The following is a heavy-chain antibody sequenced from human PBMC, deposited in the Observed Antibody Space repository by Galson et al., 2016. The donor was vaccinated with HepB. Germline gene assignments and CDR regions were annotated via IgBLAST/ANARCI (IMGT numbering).Heavy chain of an antibody. Sequence: SLRLSCAASGFTFDDHAMHWVRQAPGNGLEWVSGHSWKSGSICYADSVKGRFTISRDNAKNSLYLQMTSLRAEDAALYYCAKGLRLIYHYGMDDWGQGTTVTVSS. V-gene: IGHV3-9*01. CDR3: AKGLRLIYHYGMDD. J-gene: IGHJ6*02. D-gene: IGHD3-16*01. CDR2: HSWKSGSI. CDR1: GFTFDDHA.